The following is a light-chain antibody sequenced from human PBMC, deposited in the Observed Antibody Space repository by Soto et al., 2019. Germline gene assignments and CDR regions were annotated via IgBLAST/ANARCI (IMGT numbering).Light chain of an antibody. Sequence: EIVLPQSPGTLSLSPGERATLSCRASQSLSSSYLAWYQQKPGQAPRLLIYGASSRATGIPDRFSGSGSGTDFTLTISRLEPEDFAVYYCQEYGSSRTFGLGTKVDIK. CDR3: QEYGSSRT. V-gene: IGKV3-20*01. CDR1: QSLSSSY. CDR2: GAS. J-gene: IGKJ1*01.